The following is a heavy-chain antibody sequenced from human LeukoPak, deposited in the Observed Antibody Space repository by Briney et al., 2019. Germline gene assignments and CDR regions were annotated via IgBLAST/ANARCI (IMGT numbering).Heavy chain of an antibody. J-gene: IGHJ5*02. CDR1: GFTFRIYA. Sequence: GGSLRLSCAGSGFTFRIYAMSWVRQAPGKGLEWVSAISVSGGSTYYADSVKGRFTISRDNYKNTLYLQMNSLRAEDTAVYYCAKSLAVAGKGDRWFDPWGQGTLVTVSS. CDR2: ISVSGGST. CDR3: AKSLAVAGKGDRWFDP. D-gene: IGHD6-19*01. V-gene: IGHV3-23*01.